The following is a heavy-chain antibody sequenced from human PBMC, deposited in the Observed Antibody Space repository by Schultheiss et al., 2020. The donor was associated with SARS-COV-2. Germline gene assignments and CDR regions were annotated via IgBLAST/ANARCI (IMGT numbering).Heavy chain of an antibody. CDR2: LSYDGSNK. J-gene: IGHJ6*02. D-gene: IGHD6-6*01. V-gene: IGHV3-30*18. CDR1: GFAFSNSG. Sequence: GGSLRLSCAASGFAFSNSGMHWVRQAPGKGLEWVAVLSYDGSNKCCADSVKGRFTISRDNSQSTLYLQMNSLRAEDTAIYYCAKDFETSTITSRPISYGMDVWGQGTTVTVSS. CDR3: AKDFETSTITSRPISYGMDV.